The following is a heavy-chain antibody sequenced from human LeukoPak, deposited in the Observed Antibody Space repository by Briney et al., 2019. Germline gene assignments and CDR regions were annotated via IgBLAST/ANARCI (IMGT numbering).Heavy chain of an antibody. CDR1: GFPFGSEA. J-gene: IGHJ5*02. V-gene: IGHV3-23*01. CDR3: ANHYDFWSGSNWFDP. CDR2: ISPGGGTT. Sequence: GGSLRLSCVVSGFPFGSEAMSWVRQDPGRGLEWVSTISPGGGTTYYADSVKGRFTISRDNSKNTLYLQMNSLRAEDTAVYYCANHYDFWSGSNWFDPWGQGTLVTVSS. D-gene: IGHD3-3*01.